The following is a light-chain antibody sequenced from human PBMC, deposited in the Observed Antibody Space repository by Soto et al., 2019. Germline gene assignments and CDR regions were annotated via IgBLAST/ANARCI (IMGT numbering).Light chain of an antibody. J-gene: IGKJ5*01. CDR1: QTISSW. CDR2: AAS. Sequence: DIQMTQSPSTLSGSVGDRVTITCRASQTISSWLAWYQQKPGKAPKLLIYAASTLQSGVPSRFSGSGSGTDFTLTISCLQSEDFATYYCQQAASFPLTFGQGTRLEIK. V-gene: IGKV1-12*01. CDR3: QQAASFPLT.